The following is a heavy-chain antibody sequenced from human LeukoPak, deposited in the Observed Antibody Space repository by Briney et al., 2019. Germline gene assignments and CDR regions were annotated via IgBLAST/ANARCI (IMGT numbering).Heavy chain of an antibody. CDR1: GGTFSSYA. V-gene: IGHV1-69*04. CDR3: ARGAVTTAVHWHFSL. CDR2: IIPIFDIT. J-gene: IGHJ2*01. D-gene: IGHD4-17*01. Sequence: SVKVSCKASGGTFSSYAISWVRQVPGQGLEWIGRIIPIFDITDYGQNFQGRVTITADKSTTTVYLELSSLKSEDTAVFYCARGAVTTAVHWHFSLWGRGTLVTVSS.